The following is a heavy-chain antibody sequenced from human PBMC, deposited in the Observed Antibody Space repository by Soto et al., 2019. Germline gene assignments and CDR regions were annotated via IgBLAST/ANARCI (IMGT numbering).Heavy chain of an antibody. Sequence: GGSLILSCVSSGSTFSSYGMRWVRQTPGKGLEWVAVIWYDGSNKYYADSVKGRFTISRDNSKNTLYLQMNSLRAEDTAVYYCARDQTDYSAGWFDPWGQGTLVTVSS. CDR1: GSTFSSYG. V-gene: IGHV3-33*01. J-gene: IGHJ5*02. CDR3: ARDQTDYSAGWFDP. D-gene: IGHD4-4*01. CDR2: IWYDGSNK.